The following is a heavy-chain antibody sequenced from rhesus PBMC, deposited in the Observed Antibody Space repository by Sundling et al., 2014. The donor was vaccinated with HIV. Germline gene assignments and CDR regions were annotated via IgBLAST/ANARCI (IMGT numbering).Heavy chain of an antibody. CDR3: ATQRTYCSGTYCPGEHDAFDF. Sequence: EVQLVETGGGLVQPGGSLKLSCAASGFTFSSYGMSWVRQAPGKGLEWVSAINSGGGSTYYADSVKGRFTISRDNSKNTLSLQMNSLRAEDTAVYYCATQRTYCSGTYCPGEHDAFDFWGQGLRVTVSS. J-gene: IGHJ3*01. CDR1: GFTFSSYG. V-gene: IGHV3S42*01. D-gene: IGHD2-15*01. CDR2: INSGGGST.